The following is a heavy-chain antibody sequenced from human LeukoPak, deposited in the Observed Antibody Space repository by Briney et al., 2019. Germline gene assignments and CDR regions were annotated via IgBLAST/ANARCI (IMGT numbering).Heavy chain of an antibody. CDR3: ATDSGYSSSWSRGGMDV. D-gene: IGHD6-13*01. Sequence: SETLSLTCAVSGSSISSSNWWSWVRQPPGKGLEWIGEIYHSGSTNYNPSLKSRVTISVDKSKNQFSLKLSSVTAADTAVYYCATDSGYSSSWSRGGMDVWGQGTTVTVSS. CDR1: GSSISSSNW. J-gene: IGHJ6*02. CDR2: IYHSGST. V-gene: IGHV4-4*02.